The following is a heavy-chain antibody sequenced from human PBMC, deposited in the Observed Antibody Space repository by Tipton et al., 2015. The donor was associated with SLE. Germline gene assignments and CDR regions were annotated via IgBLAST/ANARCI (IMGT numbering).Heavy chain of an antibody. D-gene: IGHD2-15*01. CDR1: GGSISSGGYS. CDR3: ARSSGDSLYYFNH. Sequence: LSCAVSGGSISSGGYSWSWIRQPPGKGLEWIGYIYHSGSTYYNPSLKSRVTISVDRSKNQFSLMLTSVTAADTAMYYCARSSGDSLYYFNHWGQGTQVTVTS. CDR2: IYHSGST. J-gene: IGHJ4*02. V-gene: IGHV4-30-2*01.